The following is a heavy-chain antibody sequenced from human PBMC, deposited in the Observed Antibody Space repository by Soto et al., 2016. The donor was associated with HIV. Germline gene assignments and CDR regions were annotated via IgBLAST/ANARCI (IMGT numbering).Heavy chain of an antibody. J-gene: IGHJ4*02. CDR1: GYSFTGYY. Sequence: QAQLVQSGAEVKKPGASVKVSCKASGYSFTGYYLHWLRQAPGQGLEWMGWINPNSGGTNYAQKFQGRVTMTRDTSINTAYMELSRLTSDDTAMYYCARTPVGELSGDYWGQGTLVTVSS. CDR2: INPNSGGT. D-gene: IGHD3-16*02. CDR3: ARTPVGELSGDY. V-gene: IGHV1-2*02.